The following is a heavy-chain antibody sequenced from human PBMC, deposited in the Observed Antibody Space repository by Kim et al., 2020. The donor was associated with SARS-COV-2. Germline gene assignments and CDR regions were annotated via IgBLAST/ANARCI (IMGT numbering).Heavy chain of an antibody. CDR1: GFTFSSCA. CDR2: ISYDGSNK. J-gene: IGHJ6*02. V-gene: IGHV3-30-3*01. CDR3: ARDPWSRLRGLTYSYYGMDV. D-gene: IGHD3-10*01. Sequence: GGPLRLSCAASGFTFSSCAIHWVRQAPGKGLEWVAVISYDGSNKNYADSVKGRLTISRDNSKNTLYLQMNSLRAEDTALYSCARDPWSRLRGLTYSYYGMDVWRQGTTVTVSS.